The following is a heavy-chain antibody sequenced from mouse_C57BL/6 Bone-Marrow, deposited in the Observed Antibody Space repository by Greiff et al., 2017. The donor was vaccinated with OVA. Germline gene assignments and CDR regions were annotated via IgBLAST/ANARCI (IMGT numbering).Heavy chain of an antibody. Sequence: QVQLQQSGAELARPGASVKLSCKASGYTFTSYGISWVKQRTGQGLEWIGEIYPRSGNTYYNEKFKGKATLTADKSSSTAYMELRSLTSEDSAVYFCAREVITTYWYFDVWGTGTTVTVSS. CDR2: IYPRSGNT. CDR3: AREVITTYWYFDV. D-gene: IGHD1-1*01. J-gene: IGHJ1*03. CDR1: GYTFTSYG. V-gene: IGHV1-81*01.